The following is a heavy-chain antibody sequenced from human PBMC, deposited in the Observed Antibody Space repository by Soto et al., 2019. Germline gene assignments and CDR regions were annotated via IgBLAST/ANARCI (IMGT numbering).Heavy chain of an antibody. Sequence: QVQLVESGGGVVQPGRSLRLSCAASGFTFSSYGMHWVRQAPGKGLEWVAVIWYDGSNKYYADSVKGGFAISRDNSKNTMYLQMTSLRAEDTAVYYCARGEASREYYYDSSVEGATGMDVWGQGTTVTVSS. CDR2: IWYDGSNK. D-gene: IGHD3-22*01. J-gene: IGHJ6*02. CDR1: GFTFSSYG. CDR3: ARGEASREYYYDSSVEGATGMDV. V-gene: IGHV3-33*01.